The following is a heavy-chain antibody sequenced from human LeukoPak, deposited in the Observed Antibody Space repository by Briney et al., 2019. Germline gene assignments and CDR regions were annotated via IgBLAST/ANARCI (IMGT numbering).Heavy chain of an antibody. CDR1: GYTFISYG. D-gene: IGHD1-26*01. Sequence: GASVKVSCKASGYTFISYGISCVRQAPGQWLELMGWTSAYNGNTNYAQTLQGRVTMTTDTSTSTAYMELRSLRPDDTAVYYCARDFDPYSGSYGHDYWGQGTLVTVSS. CDR2: TSAYNGNT. CDR3: ARDFDPYSGSYGHDY. J-gene: IGHJ4*02. V-gene: IGHV1-18*01.